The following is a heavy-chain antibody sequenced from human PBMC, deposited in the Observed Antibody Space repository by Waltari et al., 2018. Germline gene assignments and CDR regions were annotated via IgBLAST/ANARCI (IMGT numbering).Heavy chain of an antibody. CDR1: GSTFSSYA. CDR2: IIPIFGTA. CDR3: ARVGGSSGYTYYYGMDV. Sequence: QVQLVQSGAEVKKPGSSVKVSCKASGSTFSSYAISWVRQATGQGLEWMGRIIPIFGTANYAQKFQGRVTITADKSTSTAYMELSSLRSEDTAVYYCARVGGSSGYTYYYGMDVWGQGTTVTVSS. J-gene: IGHJ6*02. D-gene: IGHD3-22*01. V-gene: IGHV1-69*08.